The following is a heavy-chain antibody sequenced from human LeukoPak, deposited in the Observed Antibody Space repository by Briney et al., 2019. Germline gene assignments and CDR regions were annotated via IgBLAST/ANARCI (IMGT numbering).Heavy chain of an antibody. CDR3: AGERPSSSWYDF. CDR1: EFTFSTYL. V-gene: IGHV3-7*01. Sequence: GGSLRLSCAASEFTFSTYLMTWVRQAPGKGLEWVANIKQDGSEKYYADSVRGRFTISRDDGKKSLYPQMNSLRVEDTAVYYCAGERPSSSWYDFWGQGTLVTVSS. D-gene: IGHD6-13*01. J-gene: IGHJ5*01. CDR2: IKQDGSEK.